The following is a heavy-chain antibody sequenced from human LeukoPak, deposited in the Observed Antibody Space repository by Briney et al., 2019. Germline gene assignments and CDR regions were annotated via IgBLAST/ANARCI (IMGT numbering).Heavy chain of an antibody. J-gene: IGHJ6*04. CDR2: TKNKANSYTT. Sequence: GESLRLSCAASGFTFSDHYMDWVRQTPGKGLEWVGRTKNKANSYTTQYAASVKGRFTISRDDSKNSLYLQMNSLKTEDTAVYYCARGSSGVTISSYGMDVWGKGTTVTVSS. V-gene: IGHV3-72*01. CDR3: ARGSSGVTISSYGMDV. CDR1: GFTFSDHY. D-gene: IGHD3-9*01.